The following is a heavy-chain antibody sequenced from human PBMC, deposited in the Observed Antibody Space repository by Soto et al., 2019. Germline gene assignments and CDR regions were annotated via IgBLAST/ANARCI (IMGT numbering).Heavy chain of an antibody. Sequence: EVQLEESGGGLVQPGGSLRLSCAASGFTFSSYWMHWVRQAPGKGLVWVSRIESDGSSPIYADSVKGRFTISRDNAKNTLYLQMNSLRAEDTAVYYCAKASWFDPWGQGTLVTVSS. CDR3: AKASWFDP. CDR2: IESDGSSP. V-gene: IGHV3-74*01. CDR1: GFTFSSYW. J-gene: IGHJ5*02.